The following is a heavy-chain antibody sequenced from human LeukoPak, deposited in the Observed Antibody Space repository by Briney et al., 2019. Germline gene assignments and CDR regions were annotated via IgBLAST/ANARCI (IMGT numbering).Heavy chain of an antibody. J-gene: IGHJ4*02. Sequence: SETLSLTCTVSGGSISSSSYYWGWIRQPPGKGLEWIGSIYYSGGTYYNPSLKSRVTISVDTSKNQFSLKLSSVTAADTAVYYCARRRRDGYIFDYWGQGTLVTVSS. CDR3: ARRRRDGYIFDY. CDR2: IYYSGGT. D-gene: IGHD5-24*01. CDR1: GGSISSSSYY. V-gene: IGHV4-39*01.